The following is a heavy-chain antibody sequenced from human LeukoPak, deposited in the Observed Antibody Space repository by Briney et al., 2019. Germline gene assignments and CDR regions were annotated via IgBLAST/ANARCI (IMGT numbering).Heavy chain of an antibody. CDR1: GFTVSSNY. CDR3: ARDALQMNTAMVVSPGYYFDY. Sequence: GGSLRLSCAASGFTVSSNYMSWVRQAPGKGLEWVSVIYSGGSTYYADSVKGRFTISRHNSKNTLYLQMNSLRAEDTAVYYCARDALQMNTAMVVSPGYYFDYWGQGTLVTVSS. CDR2: IYSGGST. V-gene: IGHV3-53*04. D-gene: IGHD5-18*01. J-gene: IGHJ4*02.